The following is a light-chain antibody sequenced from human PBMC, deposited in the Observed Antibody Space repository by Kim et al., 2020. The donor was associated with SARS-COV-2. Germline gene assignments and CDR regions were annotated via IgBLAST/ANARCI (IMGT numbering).Light chain of an antibody. J-gene: IGKJ5*01. CDR2: GAS. Sequence: ASGGDRVTITCRARQDIRKDLGWYQQSPGRAPKRLIYGASSLQSGVPSRFSGSGSGTEFTLTISSLQPEDFATYFCLQHNSYPITFGQGTRLEIK. V-gene: IGKV1-17*01. CDR3: LQHNSYPIT. CDR1: QDIRKD.